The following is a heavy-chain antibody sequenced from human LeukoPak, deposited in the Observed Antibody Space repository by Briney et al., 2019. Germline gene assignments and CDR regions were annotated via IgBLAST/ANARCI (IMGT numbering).Heavy chain of an antibody. CDR3: ARVLKLSSGSPLDY. J-gene: IGHJ4*02. Sequence: SETLSLTCAVYAGSFSGYYWGWIRQPPGKGLEWIGEINHSGSTNYNPSLKSRVTISVDTSKNQFSVKLSSVTAADTAVYYCARVLKLSSGSPLDYWGQGTLVTVSS. CDR2: INHSGST. D-gene: IGHD3-22*01. V-gene: IGHV4-34*01. CDR1: AGSFSGYY.